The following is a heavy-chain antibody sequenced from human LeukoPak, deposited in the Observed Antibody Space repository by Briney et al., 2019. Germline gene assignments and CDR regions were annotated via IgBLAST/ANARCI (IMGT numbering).Heavy chain of an antibody. CDR2: MSRRGDRI. D-gene: IGHD5-12*01. V-gene: IGHV3-48*03. CDR3: ATRIPYTGYNN. Sequence: PGGSLRLSCTVLGVTLSDYELNWVRQALGKGPEWVSYMSRRGDRIDHADSVKGRFTMSRDIARNSVYLQMTSLRVDDTAVYYCATRIPYTGYNNWGQGTLVTVSS. CDR1: GVTLSDYE. J-gene: IGHJ4*02.